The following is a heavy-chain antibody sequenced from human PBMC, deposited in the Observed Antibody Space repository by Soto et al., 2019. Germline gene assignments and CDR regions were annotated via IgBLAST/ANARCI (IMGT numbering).Heavy chain of an antibody. Sequence: GGSLRLSCATSGFTFSSYAMVWVRQAAEKGLEWVASISNNGDTAYYADSVKGRFTISRGNSENTLYLQMNGLRADDTAFFFCAKSRVFIGSIVTLLDSWGQGTQVTVS. CDR2: ISNNGDTA. J-gene: IGHJ4*02. V-gene: IGHV3-23*01. CDR1: GFTFSSYA. CDR3: AKSRVFIGSIVTLLDS. D-gene: IGHD3-16*02.